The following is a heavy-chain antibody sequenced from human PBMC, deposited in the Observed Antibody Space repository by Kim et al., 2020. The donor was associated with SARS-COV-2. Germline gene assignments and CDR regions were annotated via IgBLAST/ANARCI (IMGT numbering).Heavy chain of an antibody. CDR3: ARGRYCSSR. Sequence: STNDNPSLTSRVTISVDTSNNQFSLKLSSVTAADTAVYYCARGRYCSSRWGQGTLVTVSS. CDR2: ST. V-gene: IGHV4-34*01. D-gene: IGHD2-2*01. J-gene: IGHJ4*02.